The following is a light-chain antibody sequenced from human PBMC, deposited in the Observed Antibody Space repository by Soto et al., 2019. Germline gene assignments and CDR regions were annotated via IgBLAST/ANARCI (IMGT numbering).Light chain of an antibody. Sequence: QSVLTQPPSVSGAPGQRVTISCTGSSSNIGAGYDVHWYQQLPGTAPXLXXYXXXXXPSXVPDRFSGSKSGTSASLAITGXXAXXEADYYCQSYDSSLSGYVFGTGTKVTVL. J-gene: IGLJ1*01. CDR3: QSYDSSLSGYV. CDR2: XXX. CDR1: SSNIGAGYD. V-gene: IGLV1-40*01.